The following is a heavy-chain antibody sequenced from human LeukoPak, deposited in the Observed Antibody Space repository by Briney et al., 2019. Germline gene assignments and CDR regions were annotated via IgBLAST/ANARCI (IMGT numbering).Heavy chain of an antibody. CDR1: GGSFSGYY. CDR3: AREQTGTTATVFDY. J-gene: IGHJ4*02. V-gene: IGHV4-34*01. Sequence: SETLSLTCAVYGGSFSGYYWSWIRQPPGKGLEWIGEINHSGSTNYNPSLKSRVTISVDTSKNQFSLKLSSVTAADTAVYYCAREQTGTTATVFDYWGQGTLVTVSS. D-gene: IGHD1-7*01. CDR2: INHSGST.